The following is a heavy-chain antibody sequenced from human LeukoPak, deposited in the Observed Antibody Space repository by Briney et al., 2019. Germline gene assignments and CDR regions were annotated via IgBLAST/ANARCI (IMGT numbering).Heavy chain of an antibody. J-gene: IGHJ4*02. V-gene: IGHV3-9*01. CDR3: AKDIGDGYNSVLDY. Sequence: GGSLRLSCAASGFTFSSYSMNWVRQAPGKGLEWVSGISWNSGSIGYADSVKGRFTISRDNAKNSLYLQMNSLRAEDTALYYCAKDIGDGYNSVLDYWGQGTLVTVSS. CDR1: GFTFSSYS. CDR2: ISWNSGSI. D-gene: IGHD5-24*01.